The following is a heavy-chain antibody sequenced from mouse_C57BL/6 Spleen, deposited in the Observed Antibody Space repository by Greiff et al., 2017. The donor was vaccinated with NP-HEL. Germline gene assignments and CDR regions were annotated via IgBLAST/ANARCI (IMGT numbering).Heavy chain of an antibody. CDR3: ARDDYDYFDY. CDR2: INPSSGYT. Sequence: VQLQQSGAELARPGDSVTMSCKASGYTFTSYTMHWVKQRPGQGLEWIGYINPSSGYTKYNQKFKDKATLTADKSSRTAYMQQSSLTSEDSAVYYCARDDYDYFDYWGQGTTLTVSS. CDR1: GYTFTSYT. J-gene: IGHJ2*01. D-gene: IGHD2-4*01. V-gene: IGHV1-4*01.